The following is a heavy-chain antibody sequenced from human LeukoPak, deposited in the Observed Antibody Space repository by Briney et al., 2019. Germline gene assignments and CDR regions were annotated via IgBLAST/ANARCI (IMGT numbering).Heavy chain of an antibody. D-gene: IGHD5-18*01. CDR3: AKGSSYSYGSDAFDI. V-gene: IGHV3-30-3*01. CDR1: GFTFSSYA. CDR2: ISYDGSNK. Sequence: GGSLRLSCAASGFTFSSYAMHWVRQAPGKGLEWVAVISYDGSNKYYADSVKGRFTISRDNSKNTLYLQMNSLRAEDTAVYYCAKGSSYSYGSDAFDIWGQGTMVTVSS. J-gene: IGHJ3*02.